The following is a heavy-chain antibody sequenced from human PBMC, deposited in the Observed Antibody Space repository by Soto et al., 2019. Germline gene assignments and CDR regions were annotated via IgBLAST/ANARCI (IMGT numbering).Heavy chain of an antibody. CDR1: GGTFSSYA. V-gene: IGHV1-69*01. CDR2: IIPIFGTA. CDR3: ASEKGNIGAVAGTGFDY. Sequence: QVQLVQSGAEVKKPGSSVKVSCKASGGTFSSYAISWVRQAPGQGLEWMGGIIPIFGTANYAQKFQGRVTITADESTSTAYMELSSLRSEDTAVYYCASEKGNIGAVAGTGFDYWGQGTLVTVSS. D-gene: IGHD6-19*01. J-gene: IGHJ4*02.